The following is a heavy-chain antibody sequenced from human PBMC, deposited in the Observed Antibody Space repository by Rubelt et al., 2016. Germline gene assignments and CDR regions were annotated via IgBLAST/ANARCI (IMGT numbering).Heavy chain of an antibody. V-gene: IGHV4-34*01. J-gene: IGHJ4*02. D-gene: IGHD3-10*01. CDR1: GASFSGYY. Sequence: QVQLQQWGAGLLKPSETLSLTCTVYGASFSGYYWSWIRQPPGTGLEWIGEINHSGGTNYNPSLKSRVTISVDSSTNQFSLKLSSVTAADTAVYYCARVIYYYGSWPVDYWGQGTLVTVSS. CDR2: INHSGGT. CDR3: ARVIYYYGSWPVDY.